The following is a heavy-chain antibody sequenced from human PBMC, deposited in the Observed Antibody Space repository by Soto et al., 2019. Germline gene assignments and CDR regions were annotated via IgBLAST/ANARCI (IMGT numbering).Heavy chain of an antibody. CDR3: ARQIYDSDTGPNFQYYFDS. CDR1: GXSFAGYW. D-gene: IGHD3-22*01. V-gene: IGHV5-10-1*01. J-gene: IGHJ4*02. CDR2: IDPSDSQT. Sequence: GESLKXSCKGSGXSFAGYWITWVRKKGGKGLEWMGRIDPSDSQTYYSPSFRGHVTITVTKSITTVFLQWSSLRASDTAMYYCARQIYDSDTGPNFQYYFDSWGQGTPVTVSS.